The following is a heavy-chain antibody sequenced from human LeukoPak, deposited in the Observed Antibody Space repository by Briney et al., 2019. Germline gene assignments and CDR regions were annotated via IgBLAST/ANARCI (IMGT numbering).Heavy chain of an antibody. D-gene: IGHD3-3*01. J-gene: IGHJ5*02. Sequence: GGSLRLSCAASGFTFSSYAMSWVRQAPGKGLEWVSAISGSGGSTYYADSVKGRFTISRDTSKNTLYLQMNSLRAEDTAVYYCAKAPDYDFWSGYDPFDPWGQGTLVTVSS. CDR3: AKAPDYDFWSGYDPFDP. CDR1: GFTFSSYA. V-gene: IGHV3-23*01. CDR2: ISGSGGST.